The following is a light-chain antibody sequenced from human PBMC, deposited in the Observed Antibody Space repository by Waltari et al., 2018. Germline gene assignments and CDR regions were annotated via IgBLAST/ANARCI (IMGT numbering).Light chain of an antibody. V-gene: IGLV2-14*01. CDR1: SSDVGGYNY. CDR3: SSYARTISVV. Sequence: QSALTQPAYVSGSHGQSITISCTGTSSDVGGYNYVSWNQQHPGKAPKGMIDEVSNRPSGVSKRFSGSKSGNTASLTISGLQAEDEADYYCSSYARTISVVCGGGTKLTVI. J-gene: IGLJ2*01. CDR2: EVS.